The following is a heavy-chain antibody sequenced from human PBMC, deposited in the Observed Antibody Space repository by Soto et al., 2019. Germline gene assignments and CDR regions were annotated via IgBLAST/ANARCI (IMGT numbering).Heavy chain of an antibody. CDR2: ISYDGRNT. CDR1: GFTFSSFG. Sequence: LRLSCAASGFTFSSFGMHWVRQAPGKGLEWVAVISYDGRNTLFADSVKGRFTISRDNSKNTLYLHMNSLRSDDTAVYYCLKDLYSTSWYSGGWLDPWGQGTLVTVSS. J-gene: IGHJ5*02. D-gene: IGHD6-13*01. V-gene: IGHV3-30*18. CDR3: LKDLYSTSWYSGGWLDP.